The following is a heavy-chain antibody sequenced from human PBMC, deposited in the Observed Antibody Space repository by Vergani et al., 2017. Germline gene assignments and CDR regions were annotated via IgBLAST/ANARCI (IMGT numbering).Heavy chain of an antibody. CDR3: AKYLRDSTDGLPDS. CDR1: GFPFSIFG. J-gene: IGHJ4*02. CDR2: IGKDGIKT. V-gene: IGHV3-30*02. D-gene: IGHD2-21*02. Sequence: QVQFVESAGRVVQPGVSLSLSCAASGFPFSIFGMHWTRQAPGKGLVCLAYIGKDGIKTRYRDAVKGRFTVSRDNSKDILYLQMDSLRSEDTALYYCAKYLRDSTDGLPDSWGPGTLVIVSS.